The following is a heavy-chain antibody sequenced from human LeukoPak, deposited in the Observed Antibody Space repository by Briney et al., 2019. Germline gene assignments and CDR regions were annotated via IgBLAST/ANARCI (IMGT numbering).Heavy chain of an antibody. CDR3: AKDFFYSGYDSHFDY. CDR1: GFTFSTYW. V-gene: IGHV3-7*03. J-gene: IGHJ4*02. CDR2: IKQDGSEK. D-gene: IGHD5-12*01. Sequence: GGSLRLSCVASGFTFSTYWMTWVRQAPGKGLEWVATIKQDGSEKYYVDSVKGRFTISRDNVKNSLYLQMNSLRAEDTAVYYCAKDFFYSGYDSHFDYWGQGTLVTVSS.